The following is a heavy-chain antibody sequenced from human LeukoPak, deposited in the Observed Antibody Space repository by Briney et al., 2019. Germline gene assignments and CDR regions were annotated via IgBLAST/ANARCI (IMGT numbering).Heavy chain of an antibody. CDR2: ISGSGGST. D-gene: IGHD3-22*01. CDR3: AKDVVALYYYDSSGFWFDP. J-gene: IGHJ5*02. V-gene: IGHV3-23*01. Sequence: PGGSLRLSCAASGFTFSSYAMSWVRQAPGKGLEWVSAISGSGGSTYYADSVKGRFTISRDNSKNTLYLQMNSLRAEDTAVYYCAKDVVALYYYDSSGFWFDPWGQGTPVTVSS. CDR1: GFTFSSYA.